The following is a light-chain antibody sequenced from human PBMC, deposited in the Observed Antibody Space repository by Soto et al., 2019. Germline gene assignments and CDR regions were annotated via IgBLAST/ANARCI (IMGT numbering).Light chain of an antibody. J-gene: IGKJ2*01. CDR1: QNALFSASNKNY. CDR3: QQYFSIPMFT. V-gene: IGKV4-1*01. Sequence: DVVLTQSPDSLAMSLGETATITCKTSQNALFSASNKNYIAWYQRIPGQPLKLLFYWAFIRASGVPERFSGSGSGTDFTLTISNLQPDDAATYYCQQYFSIPMFTFAQGTKLQIK. CDR2: WAF.